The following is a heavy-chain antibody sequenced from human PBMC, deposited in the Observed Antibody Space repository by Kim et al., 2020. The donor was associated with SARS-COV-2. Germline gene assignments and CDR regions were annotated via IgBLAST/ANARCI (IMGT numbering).Heavy chain of an antibody. J-gene: IGHJ6*02. V-gene: IGHV3-73*01. Sequence: LSLTCAASGFSISVSSMHWVRQASGKGLEWVGRIRGKANNYATAYGAAVKGRFTFSRDDSKNMAFLEMNSLKTEDTAVYDCVASYGGDYYGMDVWGQ. CDR1: GFSISVSS. CDR3: VASYGGDYYGMDV. CDR2: IRGKANNYAT. D-gene: IGHD3-10*01.